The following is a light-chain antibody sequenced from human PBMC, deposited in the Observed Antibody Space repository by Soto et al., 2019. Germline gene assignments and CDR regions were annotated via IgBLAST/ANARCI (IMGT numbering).Light chain of an antibody. J-gene: IGLJ1*01. V-gene: IGLV2-18*02. CDR2: EVS. CDR1: SSDVDTYNR. Sequence: QSAPTQPRSVSGSPGQSVTISCTGTSSDVDTYNRVSWYQQPPGTAPKLMIYEVSNRPSGVPDRFSRSRSGNTASLTISGLQAEDEADYYCCSYAGSHTWVFGTGTKLTVL. CDR3: CSYAGSHTWV.